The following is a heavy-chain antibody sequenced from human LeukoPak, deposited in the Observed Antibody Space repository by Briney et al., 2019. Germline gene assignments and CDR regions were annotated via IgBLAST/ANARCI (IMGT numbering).Heavy chain of an antibody. D-gene: IGHD6-19*01. V-gene: IGHV3-23*01. J-gene: IGHJ4*02. CDR3: AKDARRTSGWYFFDY. Sequence: GGSLRLSCAASGFTFSNAWMSWVRQAPGKGLEWVSVISDSGSITYYADSVKGRFTISRDNSKNTLFLQMNSLRVEDTAVYYCAKDARRTSGWYFFDYWGQGTLVTVSS. CDR2: ISDSGSIT. CDR1: GFTFSNAW.